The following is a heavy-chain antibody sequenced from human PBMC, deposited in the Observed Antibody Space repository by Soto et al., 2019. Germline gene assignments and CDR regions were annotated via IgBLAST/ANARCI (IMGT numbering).Heavy chain of an antibody. Sequence: SETLSLTCTVSGGSISSYYWSWIRQPPGKGLEWIGYIYYSGSTNYNPSLKSRVTISVDTSKNQFSLKLSSVTAADTAVYYCARSYSSYVLDWFDLWGQGTLVTVSS. V-gene: IGHV4-59*01. J-gene: IGHJ5*02. D-gene: IGHD6-6*01. CDR3: ARSYSSYVLDWFDL. CDR2: IYYSGST. CDR1: GGSISSYY.